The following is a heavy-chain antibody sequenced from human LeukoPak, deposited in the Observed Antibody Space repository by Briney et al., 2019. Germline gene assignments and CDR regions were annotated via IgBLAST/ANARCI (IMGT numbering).Heavy chain of an antibody. CDR3: ARGDYYDSSGYYRGAEYFQH. CDR2: INPNSGGT. V-gene: IGHV1-2*02. D-gene: IGHD3-22*01. J-gene: IGHJ1*01. CDR1: GYTFTGYY. Sequence: ASVKVSCKASGYTFTGYYMHWVRQAPGQGLEWMGWINPNSGGTNYAQKFQGRVTMTRDTSISTAYMELSSLRSDDTAVYYCARGDYYDSSGYYRGAEYFQHWGQGTLVTVSS.